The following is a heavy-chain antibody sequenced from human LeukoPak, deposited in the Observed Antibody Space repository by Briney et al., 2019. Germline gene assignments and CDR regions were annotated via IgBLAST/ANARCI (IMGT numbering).Heavy chain of an antibody. V-gene: IGHV3-23*01. CDR1: GFTFSSYA. CDR2: IIGSGGRT. D-gene: IGHD3-9*01. CDR3: ARNPALRYFDWSLFDP. Sequence: GGSLRLSCAASGFTFSSYAMSWVRQAPGKGLEWVPGIIGSGGRTSYADSVKGRLTISRDNFKKMLYLEMNNLRAEDTAVYYCARNPALRYFDWSLFDPWGQGTLVTVSS. J-gene: IGHJ5*02.